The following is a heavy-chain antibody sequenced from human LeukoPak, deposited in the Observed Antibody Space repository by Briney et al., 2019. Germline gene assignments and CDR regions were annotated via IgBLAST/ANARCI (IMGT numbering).Heavy chain of an antibody. J-gene: IGHJ6*02. CDR3: ARDEDYYYGMGV. CDR2: ISSSSSYI. V-gene: IGHV3-21*01. Sequence: GGSLRLSCAASGFTFSSYSMNWVRQAPGKGLEWVSSISSSSSYIYYADSVKGRFTISRDNAKNSLYLQMNSLRAEDTAVYYCARDEDYYYGMGVWGQGTTVTVSS. CDR1: GFTFSSYS.